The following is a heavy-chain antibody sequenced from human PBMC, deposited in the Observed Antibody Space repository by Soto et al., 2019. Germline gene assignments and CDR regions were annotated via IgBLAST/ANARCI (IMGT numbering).Heavy chain of an antibody. V-gene: IGHV4-31*03. CDR3: ARCDSRHYFPFDY. D-gene: IGHD6-13*01. CDR2: IYYSWST. Sequence: QVQLQESGPGLVKPSQTLSLTCTVSGGSISSGGYYWSWIRQHPGKGLEWIGYIYYSWSTYYNPSLKSRVTISVDTSKNQFSLKLSSVTAADTAVYYCARCDSRHYFPFDYWGQGTLVTVSS. CDR1: GGSISSGGYY. J-gene: IGHJ4*02.